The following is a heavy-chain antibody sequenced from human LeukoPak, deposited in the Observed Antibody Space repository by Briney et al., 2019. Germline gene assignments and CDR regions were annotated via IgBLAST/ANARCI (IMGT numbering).Heavy chain of an antibody. D-gene: IGHD3-22*01. CDR2: ISGSGGST. CDR1: GFTFSSYA. V-gene: IGHV3-23*01. J-gene: IGHJ4*02. CDR3: AKDPIVVVITDNFDY. Sequence: PGGSLRLSCAASGFTFSSYAMSWVRQAPGKGLEWVSAISGSGGSTYYADSVKGRFTISRDNSKNTLYLQMDSLRAEDTAVYYCAKDPIVVVITDNFDYWGQGTLVTVSS.